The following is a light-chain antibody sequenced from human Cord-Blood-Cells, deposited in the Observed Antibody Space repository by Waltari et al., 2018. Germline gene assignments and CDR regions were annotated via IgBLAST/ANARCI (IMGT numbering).Light chain of an antibody. V-gene: IGKV1-5*01. J-gene: IGKJ1*01. CDR2: DAS. CDR3: QQYNSYPWT. CDR1: QSISSW. Sequence: DIQMTQSPSTLPASVGARVTLTCRASQSISSWLAWYQQKPGKAPKLLIYDASSLESGVPSRFSGSGSGTEFTLTISSLQPDDFATYYCQQYNSYPWTFGQGTKVEIK.